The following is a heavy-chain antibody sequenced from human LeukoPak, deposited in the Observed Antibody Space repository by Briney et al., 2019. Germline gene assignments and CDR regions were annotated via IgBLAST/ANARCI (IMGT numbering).Heavy chain of an antibody. CDR1: GDSINTSNYF. CDR3: ARHRSGSYIRYFDF. Sequence: SETLSLTCTVSGDSINTSNYFWGWIRQSTGKGLEWIGNIYYIGTSDYNPSLKSRVTISIDTSKKQFSLNLRSVTAADTAFYYCARHRSGSYIRYFDFWGQGALVTVSS. D-gene: IGHD1-26*01. CDR2: IYYIGTS. J-gene: IGHJ4*02. V-gene: IGHV4-39*01.